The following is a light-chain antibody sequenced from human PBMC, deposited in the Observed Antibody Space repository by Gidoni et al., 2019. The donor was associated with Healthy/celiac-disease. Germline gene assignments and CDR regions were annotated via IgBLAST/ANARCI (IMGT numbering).Light chain of an antibody. Sequence: DIQLTQSPSSLSASVGDRVTITCRASQSISSYLNWYQQKPGKAPKLLIYAASSLQSGVPSRFSGSGSGTDFTLTISSLQPEDFATYDCQQSYSTPGWTFGQGTKVEIK. CDR2: AAS. CDR3: QQSYSTPGWT. J-gene: IGKJ1*01. CDR1: QSISSY. V-gene: IGKV1-39*01.